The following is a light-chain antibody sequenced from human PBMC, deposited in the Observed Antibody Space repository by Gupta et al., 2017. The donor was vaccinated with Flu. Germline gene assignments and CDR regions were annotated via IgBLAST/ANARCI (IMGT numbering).Light chain of an antibody. Sequence: EIVMTQSPATLSVSPGERATLSCRASQSISDNLAWYQRKPGQAPRLVIYGASIRATDIPARFSGSGSGTEFTLTISSLQSEDFAVYYCQQYNNLPTFGQGTKLEIK. CDR3: QQYNNLPT. J-gene: IGKJ2*01. CDR1: QSISDN. CDR2: GAS. V-gene: IGKV3-15*01.